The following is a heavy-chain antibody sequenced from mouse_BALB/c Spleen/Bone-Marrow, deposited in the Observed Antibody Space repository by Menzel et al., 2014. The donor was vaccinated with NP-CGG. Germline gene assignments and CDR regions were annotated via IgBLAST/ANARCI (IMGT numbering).Heavy chain of an antibody. CDR3: ARKYDYYYAMDY. CDR1: GYTFTDYW. V-gene: IGHV1-69*01. CDR2: IDTSDSYT. Sequence: QVQLQQPGAELVMPGASVKMSCKASGYTFTDYWMHRVKQRPGQGLEWIGAIDTSDSYTSYNQKFKGKATLTVDESSSTAYMQLSSLTSEDSAVYYCARKYDYYYAMDYWGQGISVTVSS. D-gene: IGHD2-4*01. J-gene: IGHJ4*01.